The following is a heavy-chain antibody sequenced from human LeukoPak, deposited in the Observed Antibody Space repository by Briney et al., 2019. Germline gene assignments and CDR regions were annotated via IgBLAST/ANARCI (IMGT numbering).Heavy chain of an antibody. Sequence: PSETLSLTCTVAGGSISGRRNYWVWFRQPPGKGLEWVASTYHSGATYYNPSLESRVTIFMHASDNQFSLKLRSLTAADTATYYCATGGGIAVAHEWGQGIVVTVSS. CDR1: GGSISGRRNY. D-gene: IGHD6-19*01. CDR2: TYHSGAT. CDR3: ATGGGIAVAHE. J-gene: IGHJ4*02. V-gene: IGHV4-39*01.